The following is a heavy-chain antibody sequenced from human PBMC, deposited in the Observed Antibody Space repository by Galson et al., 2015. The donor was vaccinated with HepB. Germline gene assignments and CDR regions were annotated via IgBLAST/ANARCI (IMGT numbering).Heavy chain of an antibody. D-gene: IGHD6-19*01. Sequence: SLRLSCAASGFTFNNYDMHWVRQAPGKGLEWVAFIPYDESHKYYADSVRGRFTISRDNSGNTLYLQMSSLRADDTAVYYCARAVAGTIDYWGQGTLVTVSS. V-gene: IGHV3-30*02. CDR2: IPYDESHK. J-gene: IGHJ4*01. CDR3: ARAVAGTIDY. CDR1: GFTFNNYD.